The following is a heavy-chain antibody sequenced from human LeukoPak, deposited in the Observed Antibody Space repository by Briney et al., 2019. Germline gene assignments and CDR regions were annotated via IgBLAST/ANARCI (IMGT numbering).Heavy chain of an antibody. V-gene: IGHV3-30*18. CDR2: ISYDGSNK. Sequence: GGSLRLSCAASGFTFSIYGMHWVRQAPGKGLEWVAVISYDGSNKYYADSVKGRFTISRDNSKNTLYLQMNSLRAEDTAVYYCAKLGYCSGGSCSQNDAFDIWGQGTMVTVSS. D-gene: IGHD2-15*01. CDR1: GFTFSIYG. CDR3: AKLGYCSGGSCSQNDAFDI. J-gene: IGHJ3*02.